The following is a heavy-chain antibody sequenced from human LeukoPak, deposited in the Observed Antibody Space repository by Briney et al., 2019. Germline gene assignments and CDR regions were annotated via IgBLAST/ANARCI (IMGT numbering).Heavy chain of an antibody. CDR2: INPSGGST. J-gene: IGHJ6*03. CDR3: ASPPLAVAGTYYYYYYMDV. D-gene: IGHD6-19*01. V-gene: IGHV1-46*01. CDR1: GYTFTSYY. Sequence: GAPVKVSCKASGYTFTSYYMHWVRQAPGQGLEWMGIINPSGGSTSYAQKFQGRVTMTWDTSTSTVYMELSSLRSEDTAVYYCASPPLAVAGTYYYYYYMDVWGKGTTVTVSS.